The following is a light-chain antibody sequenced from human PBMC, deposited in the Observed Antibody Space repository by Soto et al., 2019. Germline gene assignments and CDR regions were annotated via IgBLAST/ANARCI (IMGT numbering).Light chain of an antibody. CDR2: GAS. J-gene: IGKJ4*01. V-gene: IGKV3-20*01. Sequence: EIVMRQSPAVLSLSPGERATLSCRASESVSSNLAWFQQKPGQAPRLLIYGASSRATGIPDRLSGSGSGTDFTLTISRLEPEDFAVYYCQQYGSSLTFGGGTKVDIK. CDR3: QQYGSSLT. CDR1: ESVSSN.